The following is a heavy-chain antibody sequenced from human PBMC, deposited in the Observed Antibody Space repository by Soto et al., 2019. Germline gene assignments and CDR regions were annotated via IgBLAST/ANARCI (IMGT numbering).Heavy chain of an antibody. D-gene: IGHD2-15*01. CDR3: ARDKDRQQLGGNYYSGIDV. J-gene: IGHJ6*02. CDR1: GGTFGNSA. Sequence: QVQLVQSGAEVKKPGSSVTVSCKASGGTFGNSAISWVRQAPGQGLELMGGIIPIFATPDYAQKFQGRVTITADESTTTAYMELTSLKSEDTAVYYCARDKDRQQLGGNYYSGIDVWGQGTTVTVSS. V-gene: IGHV1-69*12. CDR2: IIPIFATP.